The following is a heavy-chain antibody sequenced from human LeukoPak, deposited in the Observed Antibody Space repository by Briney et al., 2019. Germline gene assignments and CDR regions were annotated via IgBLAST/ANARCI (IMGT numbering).Heavy chain of an antibody. D-gene: IGHD3-10*01. CDR1: GGSFSGYY. Sequence: KPSETLSLTCAVYGGSFSGYYWSWIRQPPRKGPEWIGEINHSGSTNYNPPLKSRVTISVDTSKNQFSLKLSSVTAADTAVYYCARSPRYYYGSGSYFKPNYYYYMDVWGKGTTVTVSS. V-gene: IGHV4-34*01. J-gene: IGHJ6*03. CDR2: INHSGST. CDR3: ARSPRYYYGSGSYFKPNYYYYMDV.